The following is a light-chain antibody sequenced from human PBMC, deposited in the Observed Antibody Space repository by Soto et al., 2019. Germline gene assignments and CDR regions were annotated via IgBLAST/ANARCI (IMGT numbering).Light chain of an antibody. CDR3: TSGTTSTTMI. CDR1: SSDIGAYNF. Sequence: QSALTQPASVSGSPGQSITISCTGTSSDIGAYNFVSWYQQHPGKAPKLMLYDVNIRPSGVSNRFSGSKSGNTASLTISGPQAEDGADYYCTSGTTSTTMIFGGGTKLTV. CDR2: DVN. V-gene: IGLV2-14*03. J-gene: IGLJ2*01.